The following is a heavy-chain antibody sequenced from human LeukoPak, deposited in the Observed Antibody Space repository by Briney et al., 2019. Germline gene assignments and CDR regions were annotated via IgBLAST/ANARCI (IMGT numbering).Heavy chain of an antibody. D-gene: IGHD6-13*01. Sequence: GGSLRLSCAASGFTFSSYAMSWVRQAPGKGLEWVSSISNSGGRTFYTDSVKGRFTISRDNSKITLYLQMNSLRAEDTAVYYCARAISSSWHSLAGYFDYWGQGTLVTVSS. CDR3: ARAISSSWHSLAGYFDY. CDR2: ISNSGGRT. V-gene: IGHV3-23*01. J-gene: IGHJ4*02. CDR1: GFTFSSYA.